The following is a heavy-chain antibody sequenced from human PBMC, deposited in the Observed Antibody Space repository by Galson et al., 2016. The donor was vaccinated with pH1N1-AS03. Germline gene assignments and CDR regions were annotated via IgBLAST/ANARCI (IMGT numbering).Heavy chain of an antibody. V-gene: IGHV1-2*02. Sequence: SVKVSCKASGYTFSDYYIHWVRQAPGQGLEWIGWISPHSGGTSYAQKFHGRVTMTGDTSINTAFMDLGSLRSDDTAMYYCARIEGGYSSPNDWGQGTQVNISS. D-gene: IGHD3-22*01. CDR3: ARIEGGYSSPND. CDR1: GYTFSDYY. J-gene: IGHJ4*02. CDR2: ISPHSGGT.